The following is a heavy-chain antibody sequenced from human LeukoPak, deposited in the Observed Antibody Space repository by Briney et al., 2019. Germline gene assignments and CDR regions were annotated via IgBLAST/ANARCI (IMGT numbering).Heavy chain of an antibody. Sequence: GGSLRLSCAGSGFIFSNYWIHWVRQVPGKGLVWVSCINEHGTITDYADSVRGRFTISRDNAKNTLYLQMDSLRVDDTAVYYCARDLTGGHDYWGQGTLVTVSS. CDR2: INEHGTIT. CDR1: GFIFSNYW. CDR3: ARDLTGGHDY. D-gene: IGHD2-8*02. J-gene: IGHJ4*02. V-gene: IGHV3-74*01.